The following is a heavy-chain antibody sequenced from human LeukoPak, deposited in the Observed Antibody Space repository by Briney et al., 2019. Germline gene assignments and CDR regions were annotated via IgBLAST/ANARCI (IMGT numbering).Heavy chain of an antibody. V-gene: IGHV3-7*01. CDR2: XXQDGSEK. Sequence: WXXXVRQXPGXXLXXXXXXXQDGSEKYYVDSVKGRFTISRDNAKNSLYLQMNSLRAEDTAVYYCARGGYYYDSSGYYDYWGQGTLVTVSS. D-gene: IGHD3-22*01. CDR3: ARGGYYYDSSGYYDY. J-gene: IGHJ4*02. CDR1: W.